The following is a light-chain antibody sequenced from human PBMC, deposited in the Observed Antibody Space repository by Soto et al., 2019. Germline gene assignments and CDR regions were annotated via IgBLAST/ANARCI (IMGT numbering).Light chain of an antibody. V-gene: IGKV1-39*01. J-gene: IGKJ4*01. CDR2: MTS. CDR1: QSISHS. Sequence: DIQMTQSPSSLSASVGDRVTITCRASQSISHSVNWYQQKPGKAPILLFYMTSNLHTGVPSRFSGSGSLTEDTLNISILQPEDFAMYFCQESDSIPRTFDGGNKVDMK. CDR3: QESDSIPRT.